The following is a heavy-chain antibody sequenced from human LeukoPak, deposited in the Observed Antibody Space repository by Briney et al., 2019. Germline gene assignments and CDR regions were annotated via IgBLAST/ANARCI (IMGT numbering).Heavy chain of an antibody. CDR1: GFSVSSNY. V-gene: IGHV3-53*01. J-gene: IGHJ4*02. Sequence: GGSLRLSCAASGFSVSSNYMRWVRQAPGKGLEWVAVIYRGGSTYYADSVEGRFTISRDNSKNTLHLQMNSLRAEDTAVYYCARAIAATITDHWGQGTLVTVSS. CDR2: IYRGGST. D-gene: IGHD6-6*01. CDR3: ARAIAATITDH.